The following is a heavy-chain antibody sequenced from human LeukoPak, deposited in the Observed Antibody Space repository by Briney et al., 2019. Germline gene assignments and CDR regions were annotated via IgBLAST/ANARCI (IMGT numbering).Heavy chain of an antibody. CDR3: AREGRVPYYDFWSGYYRGYYGMDV. V-gene: IGHV4-34*01. CDR1: GVSFSGYY. Sequence: SSETLSLTCAVYGVSFSGYYWSWIRQPPGKGLEWIGEINHSGSTNYNPSLKSRVTITVDTSKNQFSLKLSSVTAADTAVYYCAREGRVPYYDFWSGYYRGYYGMDVWGQGTTVTVSS. J-gene: IGHJ6*02. D-gene: IGHD3-3*01. CDR2: INHSGST.